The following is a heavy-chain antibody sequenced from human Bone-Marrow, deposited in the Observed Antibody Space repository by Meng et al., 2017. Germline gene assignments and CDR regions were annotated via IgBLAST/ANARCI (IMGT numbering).Heavy chain of an antibody. CDR3: AKYSYGLGDYLDY. Sequence: EGQLVESGGVLVQPGGSLRLSCAASGFSFSSYAMSWVRHAPGKGLEWVSALSGGGFTTYYADSVKGRFAISRHNSKNTLYLQMNSLRAEDTALYYCAKYSYGLGDYLDYWGQGALVTVSS. CDR1: GFSFSSYA. D-gene: IGHD3-10*01. V-gene: IGHV3-23*04. J-gene: IGHJ4*02. CDR2: LSGGGFTT.